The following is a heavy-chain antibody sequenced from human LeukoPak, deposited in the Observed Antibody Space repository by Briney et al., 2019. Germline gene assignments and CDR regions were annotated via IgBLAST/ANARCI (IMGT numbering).Heavy chain of an antibody. D-gene: IGHD3-3*01. Sequence: GGSLRLSCAASGFTFSSYAMSWVRQAPEKGLEWVSAISGSGGSTYYADSVKGRFTISRDNSKNTLYLQMNSLRAEDTAVYYCAKFDFWSGYYSSHDYYYGMDVWGQGTTVTVSS. J-gene: IGHJ6*02. CDR1: GFTFSSYA. CDR2: ISGSGGST. V-gene: IGHV3-23*01. CDR3: AKFDFWSGYYSSHDYYYGMDV.